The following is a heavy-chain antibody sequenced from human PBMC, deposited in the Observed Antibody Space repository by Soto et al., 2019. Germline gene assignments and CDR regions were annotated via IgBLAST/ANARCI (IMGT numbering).Heavy chain of an antibody. CDR1: GGTFSSYA. D-gene: IGHD4-17*01. CDR2: IIPIFGTA. J-gene: IGHJ5*02. Sequence: SVKVSCKASGGTFSSYAISWVRQAPGQGLEWMGGIIPIFGTANYAQKFQGRVTITADESTSTAYMELSSLRSEDTAVYYCARVTVTTSWWFDPWGHGTLVTVSS. CDR3: ARVTVTTSWWFDP. V-gene: IGHV1-69*13.